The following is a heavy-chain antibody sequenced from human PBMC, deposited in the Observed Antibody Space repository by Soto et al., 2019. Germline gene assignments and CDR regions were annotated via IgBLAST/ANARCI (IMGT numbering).Heavy chain of an antibody. D-gene: IGHD6-13*01. Sequence: SQPLCLTCSVAGGSISSYYWSWIRQPPGKGLEWIGYIYYSGSTNYNPSLKSRVTISVDTSKNQFSLKLSSVTAADTAVYYCARRYGSSFDYWGHGTLVPVSP. CDR3: ARRYGSSFDY. CDR2: IYYSGST. J-gene: IGHJ4*01. V-gene: IGHV4-59*08. CDR1: GGSISSYY.